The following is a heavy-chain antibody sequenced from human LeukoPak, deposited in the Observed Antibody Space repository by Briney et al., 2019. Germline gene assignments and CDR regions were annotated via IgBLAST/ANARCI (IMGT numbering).Heavy chain of an antibody. CDR1: GFTFNTSG. CDR2: ISSSSDTI. J-gene: IGHJ4*02. Sequence: GGSLRLSCTGSGFTFNTSGMNWVRQAPGRGLDWISYISSSSDTIVYADSVKGRFTSSRDNAKNSLYLQMNSLRVEDTAVYYCASPLGDSAFYWGQGTLVTVSS. V-gene: IGHV3-48*04. D-gene: IGHD4-17*01. CDR3: ASPLGDSAFY.